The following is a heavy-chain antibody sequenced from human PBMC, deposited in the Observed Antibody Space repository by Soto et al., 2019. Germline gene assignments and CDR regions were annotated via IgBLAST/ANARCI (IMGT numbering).Heavy chain of an antibody. J-gene: IGHJ1*01. CDR2: ISAYNGNT. Sequence: QVQLVQSGAEVKKPGASVKVSCKASGYTFTSYGISWVRQAPGQGLEGMGWISAYNGNTNYARKLQGRVTMTTDTSTSSAYMELRSLRSDDTAVYYCARGCKYSSGWAAEYLQHWGQGTVVTVSS. CDR3: ARGCKYSSGWAAEYLQH. V-gene: IGHV1-18*01. CDR1: GYTFTSYG. D-gene: IGHD6-19*01.